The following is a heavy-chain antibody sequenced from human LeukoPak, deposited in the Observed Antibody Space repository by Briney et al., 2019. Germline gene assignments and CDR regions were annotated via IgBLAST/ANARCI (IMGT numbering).Heavy chain of an antibody. CDR3: ARDKERWLQFFSTLGRGFFDY. J-gene: IGHJ4*02. Sequence: PGGSLRLSCAASGFTFSSYSMNWVRQAPGKGLEWVSSISSSSSYIYYADSVKSRFTISRDNAKNSLYLQMNSLRAEDTAVYYCARDKERWLQFFSTLGRGFFDYWGQGTLVTVSS. CDR2: ISSSSSYI. V-gene: IGHV3-21*01. CDR1: GFTFSSYS. D-gene: IGHD5-24*01.